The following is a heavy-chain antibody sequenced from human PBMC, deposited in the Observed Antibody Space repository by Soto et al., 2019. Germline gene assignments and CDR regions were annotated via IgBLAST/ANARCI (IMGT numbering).Heavy chain of an antibody. J-gene: IGHJ4*02. D-gene: IGHD1-7*01. CDR2: TYFSGST. CDR3: ARVKGGTTRRAFDS. CDR1: GDSVNRGGYY. Sequence: SETLSLTCTVSGDSVNRGGYYWSWIRQHPGKGLEWIGHTYFSGSTNYNPSLKSRVTISVDTSKNQFSLRLSSVTAADTAVYYCARVKGGTTRRAFDSWGQGTLVTVPQ. V-gene: IGHV4-31*03.